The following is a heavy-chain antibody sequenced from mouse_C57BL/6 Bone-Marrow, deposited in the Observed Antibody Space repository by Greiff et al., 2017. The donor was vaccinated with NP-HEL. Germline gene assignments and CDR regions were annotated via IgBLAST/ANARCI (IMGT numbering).Heavy chain of an antibody. CDR2: IHPNSGST. CDR1: GYTFTSYW. D-gene: IGHD1-1*01. V-gene: IGHV1-64*01. J-gene: IGHJ2*01. Sequence: QVQLKQPGAELVKPGASVKLSCKASGYTFTSYWMHWVKQRPGQGLEWIGMIHPNSGSTNYNEKFKSKATLTVDKSSSTAYMQLSSLTSDDSAVYYCAGCILCYYGIPLGYWGQGTTLTVSA. CDR3: AGCILCYYGIPLGY.